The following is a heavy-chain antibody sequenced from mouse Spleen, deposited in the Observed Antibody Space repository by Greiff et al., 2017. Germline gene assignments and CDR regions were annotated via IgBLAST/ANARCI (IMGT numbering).Heavy chain of an antibody. Sequence: VQLQQSGPELVKPGASVKISCKASGYTFTDYYMNWVKQSHGKSLEWIGDINPNNGGTSYNQKFKGKATLTVDKSSSTAYMELRSLTSEDSAVYYCARGGQLGLPYYFDYWGQGTTLTVSS. CDR3: ARGGQLGLPYYFDY. D-gene: IGHD3-2*01. V-gene: IGHV1-26*01. J-gene: IGHJ2*01. CDR1: GYTFTDYY. CDR2: INPNNGGT.